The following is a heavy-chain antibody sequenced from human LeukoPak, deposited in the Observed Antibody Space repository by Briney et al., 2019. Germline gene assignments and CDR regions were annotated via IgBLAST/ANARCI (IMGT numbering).Heavy chain of an antibody. CDR3: ARATELYSSGWYQEFDY. CDR1: GYTFTGYY. J-gene: IGHJ4*02. Sequence: ASVKVSCKASGYTFTGYYMHWVRQAPGQGLEWMGWINPNSGGTNYAQKFQGWVTMTRDTSISTAYMELSRLRSDDTAVYYCARATELYSSGWYQEFDYWGQGTLVTVSS. V-gene: IGHV1-2*04. D-gene: IGHD6-19*01. CDR2: INPNSGGT.